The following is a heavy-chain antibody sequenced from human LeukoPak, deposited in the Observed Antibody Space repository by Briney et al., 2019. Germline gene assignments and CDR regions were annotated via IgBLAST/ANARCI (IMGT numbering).Heavy chain of an antibody. V-gene: IGHV4-38-2*02. Sequence: SETLSLTCTVSGYSISSDYYWGWIRQPPGKGLEWIGSIYHSGRTYYNPSLKSRVTISVDTSKNQFSLKLNSVTAADTAVYYCARAGYGDSDFDYWGQGTLVTVSS. D-gene: IGHD4-17*01. CDR3: ARAGYGDSDFDY. J-gene: IGHJ4*02. CDR2: IYHSGRT. CDR1: GYSISSDYY.